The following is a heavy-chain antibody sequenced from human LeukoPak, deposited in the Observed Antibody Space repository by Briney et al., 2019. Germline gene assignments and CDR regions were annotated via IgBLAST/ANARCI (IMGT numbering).Heavy chain of an antibody. V-gene: IGHV4-59*01. D-gene: IGHD3-16*01. CDR1: GVSISSYF. Sequence: SETLSLTCTVSGVSISSYFWSWIRQPPGKGLEWIGYIYYNGNTNYNPSLKSRVTISIDTSKSQFSLKLTSVTAADTAVYYCAEGGIEKFDPWGQGTLVIVSS. J-gene: IGHJ5*02. CDR3: AEGGIEKFDP. CDR2: IYYNGNT.